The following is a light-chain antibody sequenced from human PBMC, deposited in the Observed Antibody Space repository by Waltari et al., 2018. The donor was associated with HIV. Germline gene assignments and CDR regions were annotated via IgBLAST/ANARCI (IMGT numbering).Light chain of an antibody. CDR2: QDS. Sequence: SYELTQPPSVSVSPGPTASITCSGDTLGDKYACWYQQKPGQSPVLVIYQDSKRPSGIPERFSGSNSGNTATLTISGTQAMDEADYYCQAWDSSTAVLFGGGTELTVL. J-gene: IGLJ2*01. CDR3: QAWDSSTAVL. V-gene: IGLV3-1*01. CDR1: TLGDKY.